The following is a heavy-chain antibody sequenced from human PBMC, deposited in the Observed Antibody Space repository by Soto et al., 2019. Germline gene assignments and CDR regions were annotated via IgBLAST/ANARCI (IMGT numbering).Heavy chain of an antibody. Sequence: GGSLRLSCAASGFTFSSYGMHWVRQAPGKGLEWVAVISYDGSNKYYADSVKGRFTISRDNSKNTLYLQMNSLRAEDTAVYYSAKIGYYGDYDCWRQGTLVTVSS. CDR2: ISYDGSNK. D-gene: IGHD4-17*01. CDR1: GFTFSSYG. CDR3: AKIGYYGDYDC. V-gene: IGHV3-30*18. J-gene: IGHJ1*01.